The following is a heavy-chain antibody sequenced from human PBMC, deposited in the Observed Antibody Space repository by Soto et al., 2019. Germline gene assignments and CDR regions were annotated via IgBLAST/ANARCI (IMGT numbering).Heavy chain of an antibody. J-gene: IGHJ4*02. CDR2: INPSGGST. CDR1: GYTFTTYY. Sequence: QVQLVQSGAEVKKPGASVKVSCKAFGYTFTTYYIHWVRQAPGQGLEWMGIINPSGGSTTYAQSFQGRVTMTRHTSTSTGYLEMISLRSEDTAVYYCARSDFDWLSEARYYFDYWGQGTLITVSS. V-gene: IGHV1-46*01. D-gene: IGHD3-9*01. CDR3: ARSDFDWLSEARYYFDY.